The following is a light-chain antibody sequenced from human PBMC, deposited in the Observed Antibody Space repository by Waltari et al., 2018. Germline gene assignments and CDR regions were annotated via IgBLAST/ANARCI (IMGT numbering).Light chain of an antibody. V-gene: IGKV3-15*01. CDR2: GAS. J-gene: IGKJ2*01. CDR3: QQYNDWPPRDT. Sequence: EIVMTQSPATLSVSPGERATLSCRASQIVTTNLAWYQQKPGQAPRLLIYGASTRATGIPARFSGSGSGTDFTLTIKSLQSEDFAVYFCQQYNDWPPRDTFGQGTKLQIK. CDR1: QIVTTN.